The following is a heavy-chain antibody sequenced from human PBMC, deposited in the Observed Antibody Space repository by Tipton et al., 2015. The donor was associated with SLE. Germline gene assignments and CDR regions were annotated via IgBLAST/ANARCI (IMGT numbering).Heavy chain of an antibody. CDR3: ASNYDPTPVAFDI. V-gene: IGHV4-39*07. CDR1: GGSISSSSYY. CDR2: ISYSGST. D-gene: IGHD3-22*01. J-gene: IGHJ3*02. Sequence: TLSLTCTVSGGSISSSSYYWGWIRQPPGKGLEWIGSISYSGSTNYNPSLKSRVTISVDTSKNQFSLKLSSVTAADTAVYYCASNYDPTPVAFDIWGQGTMVTVSS.